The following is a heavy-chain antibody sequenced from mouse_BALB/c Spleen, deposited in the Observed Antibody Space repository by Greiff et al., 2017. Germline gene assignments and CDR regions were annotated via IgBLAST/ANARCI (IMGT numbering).Heavy chain of an antibody. Sequence: VQLQQSGPGLVAPSQSLSITCTVSGFSLTSYGVHWVRQTPEKRLEWVATISDGGSYTYYPDSVKGRFTISRDNAKNNLYLQMSSLKSEDTAMYYCARDRGGQEFDYWGQGTTLTVSS. V-gene: IGHV5-4*02. J-gene: IGHJ2*01. D-gene: IGHD3-3*01. CDR1: GFSLTSYG. CDR2: ISDGGSYT. CDR3: ARDRGGQEFDY.